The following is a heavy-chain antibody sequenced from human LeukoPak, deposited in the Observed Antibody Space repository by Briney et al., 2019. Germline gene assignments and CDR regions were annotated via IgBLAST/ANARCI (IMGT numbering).Heavy chain of an antibody. CDR1: GFTFSSYV. J-gene: IGHJ4*02. Sequence: GGSLRLSCAASGFTFSSYVMHWVRQAPGKGLEWVAFIRYDGSNKYYSDSVKGRFTISRGNSKNTLYLQMNSLRPEDTAVYYCAKDPRDHSYGWSWRYFDYWGQGTLVTVSS. CDR3: AKDPRDHSYGWSWRYFDY. V-gene: IGHV3-30*02. CDR2: IRYDGSNK. D-gene: IGHD5-18*01.